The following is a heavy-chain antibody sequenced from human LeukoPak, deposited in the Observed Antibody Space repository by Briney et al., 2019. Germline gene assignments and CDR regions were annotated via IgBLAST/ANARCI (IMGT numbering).Heavy chain of an antibody. CDR1: GFTFKSYG. D-gene: IGHD2-2*01. Sequence: GGSLRLSCAASGFTFKSYGMHWVRQAPGKGLEWVAVIWFDGNNKYYADSVKGRFTISRDNSRNTLYLQMNSLRAEDTAVYYCARVGVGMYHFDHWGQGTLVTVSS. J-gene: IGHJ4*02. CDR3: ARVGVGMYHFDH. CDR2: IWFDGNNK. V-gene: IGHV3-33*01.